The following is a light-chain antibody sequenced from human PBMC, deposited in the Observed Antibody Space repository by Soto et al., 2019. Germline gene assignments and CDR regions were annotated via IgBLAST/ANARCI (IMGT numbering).Light chain of an antibody. CDR2: DVT. CDR1: SSDVGTYNF. Sequence: QSALTQPRSVSGSPGQSVTISCTGTSSDVGTYNFVSWYQQHPGKAPKFMIYDVTKRPSGVPDRFSGSKSGNTASLTISGLQAEDEADYYYCSYVGSYTSYVFGTGTKLTVL. J-gene: IGLJ1*01. CDR3: CSYVGSYTSYV. V-gene: IGLV2-11*01.